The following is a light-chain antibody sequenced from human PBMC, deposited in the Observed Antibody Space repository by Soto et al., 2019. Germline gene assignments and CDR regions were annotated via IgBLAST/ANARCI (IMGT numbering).Light chain of an antibody. CDR1: SSDIGRYKY. Sequence: QSALTQPASVSGSPGQSITISCTGTSSDIGRYKYVSWYQHHPGKVPKLIIYGVSNRPSGVSSLFSGSKSGNTASLTISGLQAEDEADYYCSSYTISTARLFGGGTKLTVL. J-gene: IGLJ3*02. V-gene: IGLV2-14*01. CDR3: SSYTISTARL. CDR2: GVS.